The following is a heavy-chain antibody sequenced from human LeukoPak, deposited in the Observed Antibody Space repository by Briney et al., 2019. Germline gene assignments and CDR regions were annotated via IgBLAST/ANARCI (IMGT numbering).Heavy chain of an antibody. CDR3: AVRERDYYYGMDV. D-gene: IGHD1-26*01. V-gene: IGHV1-18*01. CDR1: GYTFTSYG. CDR2: ISAYNGNT. Sequence: GASVKVSCKSSGYTFTSYGISWVRQAPGQGLEWMGWISAYNGNTNYAQKLQGRVTMTTDTSTSTACMELRSLRSDDTAVYYCAVRERDYYYGMDVWGQGTTVTVSS. J-gene: IGHJ6*02.